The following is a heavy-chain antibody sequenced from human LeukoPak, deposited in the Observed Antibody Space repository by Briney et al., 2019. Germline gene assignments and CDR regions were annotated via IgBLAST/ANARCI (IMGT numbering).Heavy chain of an antibody. V-gene: IGHV3-33*07. CDR3: TKGDFWNGVTEYFLH. Sequence: GGSLRLSCAASGFTFSSYGMFWVRQAPGKGLEWVAVIRYDGSEEYYADSVKGRFTISIDNSKSTLYVQMNSLRAEDTAVYYCTKGDFWNGVTEYFLHCGQGTLVTVSS. CDR1: GFTFSSYG. D-gene: IGHD3-3*01. CDR2: IRYDGSEE. J-gene: IGHJ1*01.